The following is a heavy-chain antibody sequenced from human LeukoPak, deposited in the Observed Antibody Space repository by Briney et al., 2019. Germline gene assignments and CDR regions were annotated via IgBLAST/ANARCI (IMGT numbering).Heavy chain of an antibody. Sequence: ASVKVSCKTSGYTFTGYYMHWVRQAPGQGLEWMGWIHPNSGATNYAQKFQGRVTMTRDTSISTIYMELNRLTSDDTAVYYCAREIEEYWGQGTLVTVSS. D-gene: IGHD2-21*01. J-gene: IGHJ4*02. CDR1: GYTFTGYY. V-gene: IGHV1-2*02. CDR2: IHPNSGAT. CDR3: AREIEEY.